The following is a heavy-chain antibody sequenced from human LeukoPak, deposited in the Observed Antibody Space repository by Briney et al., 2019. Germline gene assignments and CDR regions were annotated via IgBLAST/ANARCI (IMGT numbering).Heavy chain of an antibody. V-gene: IGHV1-18*01. CDR2: ISAYNGNT. D-gene: IGHD3-10*01. CDR1: GYTFTSYG. J-gene: IGHJ4*02. CDR3: AREGGEEGFGELCLDY. Sequence: ASVKVSCTASGYTFTSYGISWVRQAPGQGLERMGWISAYNGNTKYAQKLQGRVTMTTDTSTSTAYMELRSLRSDDTAVYYCAREGGEEGFGELCLDYWGQGTLVTVSS.